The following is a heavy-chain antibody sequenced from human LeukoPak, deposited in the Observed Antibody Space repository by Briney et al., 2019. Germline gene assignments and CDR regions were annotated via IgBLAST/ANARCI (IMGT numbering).Heavy chain of an antibody. Sequence: TSETLSLTCTVSGYSISSGYYWGWIRQPPGKGLEWIGNIYHSGSTYYNPSLKSRVTISVDTSKNQFSLKLNSVTATDTAVYYCARSAYFPSEPDYFDYWGQGTLVTVSS. CDR2: IYHSGST. J-gene: IGHJ4*02. V-gene: IGHV4-38-2*02. CDR1: GYSISSGYY. D-gene: IGHD2-21*01. CDR3: ARSAYFPSEPDYFDY.